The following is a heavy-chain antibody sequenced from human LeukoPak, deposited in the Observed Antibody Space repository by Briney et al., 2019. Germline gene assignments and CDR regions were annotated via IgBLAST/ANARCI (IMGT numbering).Heavy chain of an antibody. Sequence: ASVKVSCKASGYTFTGYYMHWVRQAPGQGLEWMGWINPNSGGTNYAQKFQGRVTMTRDTSTSTAYMELRSLRSDDTAVYYCASASHITMLRGANDYWGQGTLVTVSS. J-gene: IGHJ4*02. V-gene: IGHV1-2*02. CDR2: INPNSGGT. CDR1: GYTFTGYY. CDR3: ASASHITMLRGANDY. D-gene: IGHD3-10*01.